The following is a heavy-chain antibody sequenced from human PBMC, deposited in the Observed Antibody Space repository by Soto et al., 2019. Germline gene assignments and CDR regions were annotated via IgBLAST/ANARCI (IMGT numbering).Heavy chain of an antibody. V-gene: IGHV1-46*01. CDR2: INPSGGST. D-gene: IGHD6-19*01. CDR3: ARQWLPNTYYYYGIDV. CDR1: GYTFTSYY. Sequence: ASVKVSCKASGYTFTSYYMHWVRQAPGQGLEWMGIINPSGGSTSYNPSLKSRVTISVDTSKNQFSLNLYSVTAADTAVYYCARQWLPNTYYYYGIDVWGQGTTVTVSS. J-gene: IGHJ6*02.